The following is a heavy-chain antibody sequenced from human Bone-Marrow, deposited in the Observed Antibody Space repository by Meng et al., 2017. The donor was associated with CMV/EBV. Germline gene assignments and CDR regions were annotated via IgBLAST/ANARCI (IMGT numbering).Heavy chain of an antibody. CDR2: IRYDGSNK. CDR3: AKEVHQHYYYYYGMDV. Sequence: GRSLRLSCAASGFTFSSYGMHWVRQAPGKGLEWVAFIRYDGSNKYYADSVKGRFTISRDNSKNTLYLQMNSLRAEDTAVYYCAKEVHQHYYYYYGMDVWGQGTTVTVSS. CDR1: GFTFSSYG. V-gene: IGHV3-30*02. J-gene: IGHJ6*02.